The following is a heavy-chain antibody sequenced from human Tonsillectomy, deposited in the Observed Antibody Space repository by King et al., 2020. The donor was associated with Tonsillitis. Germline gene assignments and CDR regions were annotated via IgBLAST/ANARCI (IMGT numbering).Heavy chain of an antibody. CDR3: AREESSGWSSVGASYYYYYYGMDV. V-gene: IGHV3-7*01. J-gene: IGHJ6*02. Sequence: VQLVESGGGLVQPGGSLRLSCAASGFTFSSYWMSWVRQAPGKGLEWVANIKQDGSEKYYVDSVKGRFTISRDNAKNSLYLQMNSLRAEDTAVYYCAREESSGWSSVGASYYYYYYGMDVWGQGTTVTVSS. CDR1: GFTFSSYW. CDR2: IKQDGSEK. D-gene: IGHD6-19*01.